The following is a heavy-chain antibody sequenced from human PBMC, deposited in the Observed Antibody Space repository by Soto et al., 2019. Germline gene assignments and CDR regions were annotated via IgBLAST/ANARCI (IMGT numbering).Heavy chain of an antibody. Sequence: QVQLQESGPGLVKPSETLSLTCTVSGGSINVGGNYWTWIRQHPGKGLEWIGNIYHSGNTHYNPSLKSRLTISLVTSKNQFSLRLNSVTAADTAVYYCAREFGGYKTHYYYAVDVWGQGTAVTVSS. D-gene: IGHD2-15*01. V-gene: IGHV4-31*03. J-gene: IGHJ6*02. CDR3: AREFGGYKTHYYYAVDV. CDR2: IYHSGNT. CDR1: GGSINVGGNY.